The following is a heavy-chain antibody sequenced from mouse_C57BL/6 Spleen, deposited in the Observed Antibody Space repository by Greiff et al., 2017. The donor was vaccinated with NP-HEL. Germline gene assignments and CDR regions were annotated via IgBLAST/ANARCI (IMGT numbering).Heavy chain of an antibody. CDR2: IDPSDSET. Sequence: QVQLQQPGAELVRPGSSVKLSCKASGYTFTSYWMHWVKQRPIQGLEWIGNIDPSDSETHYNQKFKDKATLTVDNSSSTAYMQLSSLTSEDSAVYYCARRNLLRYFDVWGTGTTVTVSS. CDR1: GYTFTSYW. D-gene: IGHD2-10*01. V-gene: IGHV1-52*01. CDR3: ARRNLLRYFDV. J-gene: IGHJ1*03.